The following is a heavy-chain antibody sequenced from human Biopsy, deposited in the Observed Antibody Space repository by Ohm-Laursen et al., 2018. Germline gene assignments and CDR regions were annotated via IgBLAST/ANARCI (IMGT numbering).Heavy chain of an antibody. CDR2: IYDRGST. CDR3: ARGMRSSGWPSFDS. CDR1: GDSVSSGSFY. D-gene: IGHD6-19*01. V-gene: IGHV4-61*01. J-gene: IGHJ4*02. Sequence: TLSLTWAVSGDSVSSGSFYWTWIRQPPGQGLEYIGYIYDRGSTANYNPSLESRVTMSVDMPKNQFSLKLSSVTAADTAIYYCARGMRSSGWPSFDSWGQGTLVTVSS.